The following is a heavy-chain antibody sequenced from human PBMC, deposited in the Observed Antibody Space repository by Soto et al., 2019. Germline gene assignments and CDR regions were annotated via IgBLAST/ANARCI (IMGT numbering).Heavy chain of an antibody. V-gene: IGHV3-15*01. D-gene: IGHD6-19*01. CDR1: GFTFSNAW. Sequence: GGSLRLSCAASGFTFSNAWMSWVRQAPGKGLEWVGRIKSRNSGGTADYAAPVSGRFTISREDSKNTPYLQMNSLKSEDTAVYYCTTRPRAVWYWGQGTLVTVSS. CDR3: TTRPRAVWY. CDR2: IKSRNSGGTA. J-gene: IGHJ4*02.